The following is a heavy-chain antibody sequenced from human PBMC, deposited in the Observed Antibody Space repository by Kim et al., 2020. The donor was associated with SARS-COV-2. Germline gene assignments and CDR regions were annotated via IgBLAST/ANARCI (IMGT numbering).Heavy chain of an antibody. CDR3: AKGPVVAPAASVYLQY. J-gene: IGHJ1*01. D-gene: IGHD2-2*01. V-gene: IGHV3-30*18. CDR1: GITFSSYG. Sequence: GGSLRLSCAASGITFSSYGMHWVRQAPGKGLEWVAAISYDGSNKYYADSVKGRFTISRDNSKNTLYLQMNSLRPEDTAVYYGAKGPVVAPAASVYLQYWG. CDR2: ISYDGSNK.